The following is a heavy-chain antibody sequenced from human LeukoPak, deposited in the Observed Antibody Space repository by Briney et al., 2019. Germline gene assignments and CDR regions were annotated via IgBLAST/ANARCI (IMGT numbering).Heavy chain of an antibody. V-gene: IGHV3-7*01. J-gene: IGHJ4*02. CDR1: GFTFSSYW. CDR3: TRTVGAHTSGWF. Sequence: GGSLRLSCAASGFTFSSYWMTWVRQAPGKGLEWVANIKQDGGETYYVDSVKGRFTISRDNAQNSLYLELNSLRAEDTAVYYCTRTVGAHTSGWFWGQGALVTVSS. CDR2: IKQDGGET. D-gene: IGHD6-19*01.